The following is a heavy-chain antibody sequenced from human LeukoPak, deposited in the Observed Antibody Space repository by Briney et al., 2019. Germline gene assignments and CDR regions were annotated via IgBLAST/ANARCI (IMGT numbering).Heavy chain of an antibody. D-gene: IGHD5-24*01. CDR2: ISYDGSNK. J-gene: IGHJ4*02. CDR1: GFTFSSYA. Sequence: GGSLRLSCAASGFTFSSYAMHWVRQAPGKGLEWVAVISYDGSNKYYADSVKGRFTISRDNSKNTLYLQMNSLRAEDTALYYWWESLRPDGYNIADFDYWGQGTLVTVSS. V-gene: IGHV3-30*04. CDR3: WESLRPDGYNIADFDY.